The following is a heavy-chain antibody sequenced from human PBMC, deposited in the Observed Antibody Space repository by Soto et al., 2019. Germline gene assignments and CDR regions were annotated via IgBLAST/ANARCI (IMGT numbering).Heavy chain of an antibody. D-gene: IGHD6-19*01. V-gene: IGHV4-30-4*02. J-gene: IGHJ4*02. Sequence: SETLSLTCTVSDDSFRGADHYWSWIRQPLGKRPEWIGYTYYTGDTKYNPALRSRVTMSEDTSKNQFSLRLSSVTEADTAVYFCARGPAYIDGWRTFDLWGRG. CDR3: ARGPAYIDGWRTFDL. CDR1: DDSFRGADHY. CDR2: TYYTGDT.